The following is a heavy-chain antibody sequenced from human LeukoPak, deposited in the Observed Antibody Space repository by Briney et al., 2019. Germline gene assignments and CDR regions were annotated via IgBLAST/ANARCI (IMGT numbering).Heavy chain of an antibody. Sequence: GGSLRLSCGASGFTFTSHWMSWVRQAPGKGLEWVANIKQGGNEKYYVESVKGRFIISRDNAKNSLYLQMNSLRAEDTAVYYCARGFYDGVNWFDPWGQGTLVTVSS. V-gene: IGHV3-7*01. CDR2: IKQGGNEK. D-gene: IGHD5/OR15-5a*01. CDR3: ARGFYDGVNWFDP. J-gene: IGHJ5*02. CDR1: GFTFTSHW.